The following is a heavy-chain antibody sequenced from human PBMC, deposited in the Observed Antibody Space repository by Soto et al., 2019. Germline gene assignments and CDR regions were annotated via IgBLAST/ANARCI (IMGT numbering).Heavy chain of an antibody. J-gene: IGHJ6*02. CDR1: GFTLSNYA. CDR2: ISPDGGGT. CDR3: ARDLSYGLDV. Sequence: LRLSCGASGFTLSNYAMHWVRQAPGKGLVWVSRISPDGGGTTYAGSVRGRFTISRDTAGNTLYLQMNSLGAEDTAVYYCARDLSYGLDVWGQGTTVTVSS. V-gene: IGHV3-74*03. D-gene: IGHD3-9*01.